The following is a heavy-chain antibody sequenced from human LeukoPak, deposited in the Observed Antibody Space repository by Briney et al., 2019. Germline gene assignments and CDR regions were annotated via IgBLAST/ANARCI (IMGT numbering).Heavy chain of an antibody. J-gene: IGHJ3*02. CDR2: IRYDGSNK. CDR1: GFTFSSYG. CDR3: ARTSYDAFDI. V-gene: IGHV3-30*02. D-gene: IGHD1/OR15-1a*01. Sequence: GGSLRLSCAASGFTFSSYGMHWVRQAPGKGLEWVAFIRYDGSNKYYADSVKGRYTISRDNSKNTLYLQVNSLRAEDTAVYYCARTSYDAFDIWSQGTMVTVSS.